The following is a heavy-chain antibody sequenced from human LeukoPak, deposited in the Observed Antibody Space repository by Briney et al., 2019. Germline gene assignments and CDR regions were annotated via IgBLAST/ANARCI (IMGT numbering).Heavy chain of an antibody. CDR2: IYSDGTT. D-gene: IGHD4-11*01. V-gene: IGHV3-53*01. CDR1: GFIFSSYG. Sequence: GGSLRLSCAASGFIFSSYGMHWVRQAPGKGLEWVSVIYSDGTTYYADSVKGRFTISRDNSKNTLYLQMNSLGAEDTAVYYCARDSPYSDYLIGGAFNIWGQGTMVTVSS. J-gene: IGHJ3*02. CDR3: ARDSPYSDYLIGGAFNI.